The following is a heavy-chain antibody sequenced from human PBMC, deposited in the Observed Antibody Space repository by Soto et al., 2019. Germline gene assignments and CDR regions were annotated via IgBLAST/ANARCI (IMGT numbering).Heavy chain of an antibody. CDR1: GFTFSGHN. D-gene: IGHD1-26*01. J-gene: IGHJ4*02. CDR3: ARDYSGSYCSDY. Sequence: QVQLVESGGGVVQPGRSLRLSCAASGFTFSGHNMHWVRQAPGKGLEWVAAIFYDGSREFYADSVKGRFTVSRDNSKNTVDLQLNSLRAEDTAVYYCARDYSGSYCSDYWGQGTLVTGSS. V-gene: IGHV3-30*03. CDR2: IFYDGSRE.